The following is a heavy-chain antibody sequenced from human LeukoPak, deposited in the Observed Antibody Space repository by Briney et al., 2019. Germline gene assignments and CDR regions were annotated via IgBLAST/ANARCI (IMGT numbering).Heavy chain of an antibody. V-gene: IGHV3-23*01. CDR1: GITLSNYG. CDR3: AKRGVVIRVILVGFYKEAYYFDS. CDR2: MSGSGGGT. J-gene: IGHJ4*02. D-gene: IGHD3-22*01. Sequence: GSLRLSCAVSGITLSNYGMSWVRKAPGKERQWVAGMSGSGGGTNYADSVKGRFTVSRDNSKNTLYLQMKSLRAEDTAVYFCAKRGVVIRVILVGFYKEAYYFDSWGQGALVTVFS.